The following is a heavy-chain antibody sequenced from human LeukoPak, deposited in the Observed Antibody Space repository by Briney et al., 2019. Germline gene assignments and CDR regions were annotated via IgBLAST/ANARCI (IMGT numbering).Heavy chain of an antibody. CDR3: AGYSNSWLGWFDP. CDR1: GYSISSGYY. D-gene: IGHD6-13*01. V-gene: IGHV4-38-2*02. J-gene: IGHJ5*02. Sequence: SETLSLTCTVSGYSISSGYYWGWIRQPPGKGLEWIGSIYHSGSTYYNPSLKSRVTISVDTSKNQFSLKLSSVIAADTAVYYCAGYSNSWLGWFDPWGQGTLVTVSS. CDR2: IYHSGST.